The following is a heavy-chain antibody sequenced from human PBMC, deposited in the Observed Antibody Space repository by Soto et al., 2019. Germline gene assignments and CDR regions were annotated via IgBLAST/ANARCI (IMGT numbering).Heavy chain of an antibody. CDR3: ARIYNYAFDY. D-gene: IGHD5-18*01. Sequence: QVRLVQSGADVKKPGASVRVSCQASGYTFTGYYMHWVRQAPGQGLEWMGWINPNSGGTNYAQSFQGRVTMTRDTSISTAYMELSRLRSDDTAIYYCARIYNYAFDYWGQGTLVTVSS. J-gene: IGHJ4*02. V-gene: IGHV1-2*02. CDR2: INPNSGGT. CDR1: GYTFTGYY.